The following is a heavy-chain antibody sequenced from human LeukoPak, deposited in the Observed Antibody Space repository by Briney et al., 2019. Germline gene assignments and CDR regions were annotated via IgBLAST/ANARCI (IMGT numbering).Heavy chain of an antibody. V-gene: IGHV4-4*07. CDR2: IYTSGST. J-gene: IGHJ3*02. CDR3: ARERTRTYSNVAFDI. Sequence: SETLSLTCAVSGGSISSYYWSWIRQPAGKGLEWIGRIYTSGSTNYNPSLKSRVTMSLDTSKNQFSLKLISVTAADTAVYYCARERTRTYSNVAFDIWGQGTMVTVSS. D-gene: IGHD2-15*01. CDR1: GGSISSYY.